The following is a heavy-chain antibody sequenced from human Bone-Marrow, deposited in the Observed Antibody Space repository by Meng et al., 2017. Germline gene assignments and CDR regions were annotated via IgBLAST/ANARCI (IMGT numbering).Heavy chain of an antibody. CDR3: ARDVRFRPTGGLYYYDSSGYYYRSSNYYYYGMDV. CDR2: ISYDGSNK. V-gene: IGHV3-30*01. CDR1: GFTFSSYA. Sequence: GESLKISCAASGFTFSSYAMHWVRQAPGKGLEWVAVISYDGSNKYYADSVKGRFTISRDNSKNTLYLQMNSLRAEDTAVYYCARDVRFRPTGGLYYYDSSGYYYRSSNYYYYGMDVWGQGTTVTVSS. J-gene: IGHJ6*02. D-gene: IGHD3-22*01.